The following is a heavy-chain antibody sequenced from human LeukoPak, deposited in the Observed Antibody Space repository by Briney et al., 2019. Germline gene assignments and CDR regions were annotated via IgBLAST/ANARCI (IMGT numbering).Heavy chain of an antibody. D-gene: IGHD4-17*01. Sequence: SVKVSCKASGGTFTSYAISWVRQAPGQGLEWMGWIIPIFGTANYAQKFQGRVTITTDESTSTAYMELSSLRSEDTAVYYCARGPPWGDYVPFGYYFDYCGQGTLVTVSS. J-gene: IGHJ4*02. CDR2: IIPIFGTA. CDR3: ARGPPWGDYVPFGYYFDY. V-gene: IGHV1-69*05. CDR1: GGTFTSYA.